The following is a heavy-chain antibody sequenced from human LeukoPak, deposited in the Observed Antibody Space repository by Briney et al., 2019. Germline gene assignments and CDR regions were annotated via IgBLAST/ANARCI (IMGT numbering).Heavy chain of an antibody. CDR1: GYTFTSYG. J-gene: IGHJ4*02. D-gene: IGHD3-22*01. V-gene: IGHV1-18*01. Sequence: GASVKVSCKASGYTFTSYGINWVRQAPGQGLEWMGWISGYNGYTIYEQKLQGRVTMTTDTSTSTAYMELRSLRSDDTAVYYCARDRSPRHYYDTSDYHGAADYWGQGTLVTVSS. CDR3: ARDRSPRHYYDTSDYHGAADY. CDR2: ISGYNGYT.